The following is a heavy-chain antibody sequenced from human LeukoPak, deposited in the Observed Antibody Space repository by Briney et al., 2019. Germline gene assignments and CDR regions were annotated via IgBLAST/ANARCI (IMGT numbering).Heavy chain of an antibody. J-gene: IGHJ1*01. CDR1: GGAISSISYY. CDR2: IYYSGST. D-gene: IGHD5-12*01. CDR3: ARHLPVALGYFHH. Sequence: SQTLSLTCTFSGGAISSISYYWGWSRQPPEKGLEWVGSIYYSGSTYYNPSLKSRVTISLDTSKNQSCLKLSSVTAADTAVYYCARHLPVALGYFHHWGQGTLVTVSS. V-gene: IGHV4-39*01.